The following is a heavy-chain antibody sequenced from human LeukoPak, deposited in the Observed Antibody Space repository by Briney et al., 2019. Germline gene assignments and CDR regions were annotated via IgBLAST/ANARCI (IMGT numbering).Heavy chain of an antibody. CDR3: ARESKLRYFGPGGMDV. D-gene: IGHD3-9*01. CDR2: VNHSGST. J-gene: IGHJ6*02. CDR1: GGSFSGCC. V-gene: IGHV4-34*01. Sequence: TPSETLSLTCAVYGGSFSGCCWSWIRQRPRKGMEWIGEVNHSGSTNYNPSLTIRVTISVDTSKNQFSLKLSSVTAADTAVCYCARESKLRYFGPGGMDVWGQGTTVTVSS.